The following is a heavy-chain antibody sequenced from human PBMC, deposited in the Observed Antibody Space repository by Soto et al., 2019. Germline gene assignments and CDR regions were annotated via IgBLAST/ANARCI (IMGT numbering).Heavy chain of an antibody. V-gene: IGHV3-53*01. CDR1: GFTVSSND. CDR3: ATKRGYSYGFDY. D-gene: IGHD5-18*01. CDR2: IYSGGST. J-gene: IGHJ4*02. Sequence: PGVSMRLSCAAAGFTVSSNDMSWVRQAPGKGLEWVSVIYSGGSTYYADSVKGRFTISRDNSKNTLYLQMNSLRAEDTAVYYCATKRGYSYGFDYWGQGTLVTVSS.